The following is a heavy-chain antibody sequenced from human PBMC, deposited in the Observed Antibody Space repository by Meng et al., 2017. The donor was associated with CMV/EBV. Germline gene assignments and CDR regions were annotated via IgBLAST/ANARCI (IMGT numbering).Heavy chain of an antibody. J-gene: IGHJ4*02. Sequence: SETLSLTCTVSGGSISSYYWSWIRQPPGKGLEWIGYIYCSGNTDYNPSLKSRVTISLDTSKNQFSLKLSSVTAADTAIYYCARSEQLLVYLYWGQGTLVTVSS. CDR1: GGSISSYY. V-gene: IGHV4-59*01. CDR2: IYCSGNT. D-gene: IGHD6-13*01. CDR3: ARSEQLLVYLY.